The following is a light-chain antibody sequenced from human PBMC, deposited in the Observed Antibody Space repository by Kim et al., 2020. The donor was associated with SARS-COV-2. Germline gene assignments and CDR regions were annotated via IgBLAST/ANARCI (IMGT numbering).Light chain of an antibody. J-gene: IGKJ4*01. CDR1: QRVGTS. CDR2: DAA. V-gene: IGKV3-11*01. CDR3: HQRYSRPPAVT. Sequence: PGERATLSCRASQRVGTSLAWYQQRPRQAPRLLVNDAANRATAVPESWCGSGSGTDFTLTIIGREPEDDSTDYCHQRYSRPPAVTFGGGTKVDIK.